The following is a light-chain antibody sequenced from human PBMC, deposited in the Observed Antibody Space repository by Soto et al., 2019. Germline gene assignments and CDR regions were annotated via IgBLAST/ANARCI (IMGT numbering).Light chain of an antibody. Sequence: QSALTQPPSASGSPGQTVSISCIGTSSDVGGYDYVSWYQQHPGKVPKVIIYEVSKRPSGVPDRFSGSKSGNTASLTVSGLQADDEADYYCASYAGSNNFCVFGTGTKLTVI. V-gene: IGLV2-8*01. CDR3: ASYAGSNNFCV. CDR2: EVS. CDR1: SSDVGGYDY. J-gene: IGLJ1*01.